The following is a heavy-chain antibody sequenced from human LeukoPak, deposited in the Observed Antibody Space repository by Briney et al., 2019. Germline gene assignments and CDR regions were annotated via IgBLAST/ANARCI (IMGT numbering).Heavy chain of an antibody. CDR2: ISSGSYI. CDR3: ARLMFIAVGNCYFDL. D-gene: IGHD6-19*01. J-gene: IGHJ2*01. V-gene: IGHV3-21*01. CDR1: GFTFSTFG. Sequence: GGSLRLSCAASGFTFSTFGMIWVRQAPGEGVEWVSSISSGSYIYYADAVKARFTISRDNARNSLYLQMNSLRADDTAVYYCARLMFIAVGNCYFDLWGRGTLVTVSS.